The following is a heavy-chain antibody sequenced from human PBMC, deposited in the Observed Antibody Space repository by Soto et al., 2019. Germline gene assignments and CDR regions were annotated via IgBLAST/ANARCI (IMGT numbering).Heavy chain of an antibody. CDR3: AKPRLVAGLIKYVDFAS. Sequence: GGSLRLSCEVSGFTFSSYALSWVRQSPGKGLEWVAVISGTGVSSQYADSVKGRFTISRDNSKNTLTLQMNSLRAEDTAVYYCAKPRLVAGLIKYVDFASWGQGTLVTVSS. CDR2: ISGTGVSS. D-gene: IGHD6-19*01. CDR1: GFTFSSYA. J-gene: IGHJ4*02. V-gene: IGHV3-23*01.